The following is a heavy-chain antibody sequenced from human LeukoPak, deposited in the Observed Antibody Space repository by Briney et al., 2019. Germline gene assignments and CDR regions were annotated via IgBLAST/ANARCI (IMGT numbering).Heavy chain of an antibody. CDR2: ISYDGSNK. CDR1: GFTFSSYA. J-gene: IGHJ6*03. Sequence: GGSLRLSCAASGFTFSSYAMHWVRQAPGKGLEWVAVISYDGSNKYYADSVKGRFTIFRDNSKNTLYLQMNSLRAEDTAVYYCARGGYSYEEEVAYYYYYMDVWGKGTTVTVSS. CDR3: ARGGYSYEEEVAYYYYYMDV. D-gene: IGHD5-18*01. V-gene: IGHV3-30*01.